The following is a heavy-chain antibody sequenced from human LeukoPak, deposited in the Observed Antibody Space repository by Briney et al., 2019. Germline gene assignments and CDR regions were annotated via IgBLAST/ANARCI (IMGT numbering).Heavy chain of an antibody. CDR1: GYSISTSYY. V-gene: IGHV4-4*07. J-gene: IGHJ4*02. D-gene: IGHD5-12*01. Sequence: SETLSLTCTVSGYSISTSYYWGWIRQPAGKGLEWIGRIYTSGSTNYNPSLKSRVTMSVDTSKNQFSLKLSSVTAADTAVYYCARVSGYDWESFYDYWGQGTLVTVSS. CDR2: IYTSGST. CDR3: ARVSGYDWESFYDY.